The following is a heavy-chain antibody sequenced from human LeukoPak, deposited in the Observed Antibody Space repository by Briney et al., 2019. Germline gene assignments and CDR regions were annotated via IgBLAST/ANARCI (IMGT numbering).Heavy chain of an antibody. CDR2: IDNSGST. CDR3: RVFRGVRSYYYYMDV. Sequence: SETLSLTCTVSGASVSSYYWSWFRQPPGEGLEWIGYIDNSGSTNYNPSLRSRVTISVDKSKNQFSLKLSSVTAADTAVYYCRVFRGVRSYYYYMDVWGKGTTVTVSS. V-gene: IGHV4-59*02. CDR1: GASVSSYY. J-gene: IGHJ6*03. D-gene: IGHD3-10*01.